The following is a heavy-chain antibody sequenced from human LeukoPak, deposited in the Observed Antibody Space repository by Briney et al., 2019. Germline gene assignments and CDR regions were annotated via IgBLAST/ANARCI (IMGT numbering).Heavy chain of an antibody. CDR3: ARAAAVTGAFRDNWFDP. J-gene: IGHJ5*02. CDR2: ISYDGGNE. Sequence: GGSLRLSCVASGFTFSRYDMHWVRQAPGKGLEWVAVISYDGGNETYADSVKGRFTISRDNSKNTLYLQMNSLRAEDTAVYYCARAAAVTGAFRDNWFDPWGQGALATVSS. V-gene: IGHV3-30-3*01. D-gene: IGHD6-19*01. CDR1: GFTFSRYD.